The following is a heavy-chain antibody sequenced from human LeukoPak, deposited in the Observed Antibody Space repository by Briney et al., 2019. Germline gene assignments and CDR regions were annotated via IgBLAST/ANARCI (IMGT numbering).Heavy chain of an antibody. CDR2: INQDGNEK. V-gene: IGHV3-7*01. Sequence: PGGSLRLSCAASGFTFNNYWMTWVRQAPGKGLEWVANINQDGNEKYYVDSVKGRFTISRDNAKNSLYLQVNSLRAEDTAVYYCARDRGYLVFDYWGQGTLVTVSS. CDR3: ARDRGYLVFDY. D-gene: IGHD5-12*01. J-gene: IGHJ4*02. CDR1: GFTFNNYW.